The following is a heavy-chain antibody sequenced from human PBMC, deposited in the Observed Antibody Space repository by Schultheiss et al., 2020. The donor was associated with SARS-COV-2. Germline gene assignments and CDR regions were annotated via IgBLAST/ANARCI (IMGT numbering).Heavy chain of an antibody. J-gene: IGHJ6*02. CDR2: ISYDGSNK. V-gene: IGHV3-30*18. CDR1: GFTFSSYG. Sequence: GGSLRLSCAASGFTFSSYGMHWVRQAPGKGLEWVAVISYDGSNKYYADSVKGRFTISRDNSKNTLYLQMNSLRAEDTAVYYCAKDMRGLRSYYYYGMDVWGQGTTVTVSS. D-gene: IGHD4-17*01. CDR3: AKDMRGLRSYYYYGMDV.